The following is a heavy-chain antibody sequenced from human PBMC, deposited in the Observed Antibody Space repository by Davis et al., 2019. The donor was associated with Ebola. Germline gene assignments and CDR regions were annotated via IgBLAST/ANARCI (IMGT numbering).Heavy chain of an antibody. CDR3: VSSISVATSRLYYYGMDV. Sequence: GESLKISCVGSGLNFRRDSMSWVRQAPGKALEWVSYISSSSSNTYYADSVKGRFTISRDNARSSVYLEMNSLRDEDTATYYCVSSISVATSRLYYYGMDVWGQGTTVTVSS. D-gene: IGHD6-19*01. V-gene: IGHV3-48*02. J-gene: IGHJ6*02. CDR1: GLNFRRDS. CDR2: ISSSSSNT.